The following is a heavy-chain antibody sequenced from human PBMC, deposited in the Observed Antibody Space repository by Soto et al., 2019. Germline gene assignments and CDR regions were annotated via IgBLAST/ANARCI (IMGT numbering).Heavy chain of an antibody. D-gene: IGHD5-18*01. J-gene: IGHJ4*02. CDR2: IYNDGTSK. CDR3: ARDRNTGTFDS. CDR1: GFIFSDYG. V-gene: IGHV3-33*01. Sequence: TGGSLRLSCAASGFIFSDYGMHWVRQAPGQGLEWVTVIYNDGTSKLYADSVKGRFTISRDISENTLYMQMNSLRVEDTAIYYCARDRNTGTFDSWGRGTLVTVSS.